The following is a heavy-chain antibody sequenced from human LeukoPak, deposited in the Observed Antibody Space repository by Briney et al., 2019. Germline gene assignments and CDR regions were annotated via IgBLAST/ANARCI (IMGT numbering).Heavy chain of an antibody. Sequence: PSETLSLTCSVSGGSVSSGSYYWSWIRQPPGTGLEWIGYIYYSGSTNYNPSLKSRVTISVDTSKNQFSLKLSSVTAADTAVYYCASGDYYDSSGLSFDYWGQGTLVTVSS. V-gene: IGHV4-61*01. CDR2: IYYSGST. CDR1: GGSVSSGSYY. CDR3: ASGDYYDSSGLSFDY. J-gene: IGHJ4*02. D-gene: IGHD3-22*01.